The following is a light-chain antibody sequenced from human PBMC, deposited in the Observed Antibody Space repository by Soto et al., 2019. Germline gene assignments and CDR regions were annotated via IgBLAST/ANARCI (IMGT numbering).Light chain of an antibody. CDR1: QDITNY. J-gene: IGKJ2*01. CDR2: AAS. Sequence: DIQLTQSPSFLSASVGDRVTITCRASQDITNYLAWYQQKPGTAPKLLIYAASTLQRGVQSRFSGSGSGTEFSLTISSLQPEDFATFYCQQLYSYPMYTFGQGTKLEIK. CDR3: QQLYSYPMYT. V-gene: IGKV1-9*01.